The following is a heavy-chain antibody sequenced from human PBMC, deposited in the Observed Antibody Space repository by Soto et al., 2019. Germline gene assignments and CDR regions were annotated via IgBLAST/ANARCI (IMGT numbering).Heavy chain of an antibody. J-gene: IGHJ4*02. V-gene: IGHV3-23*01. CDR1: GFTFSSYA. CDR3: AKTSDGHYEFDY. D-gene: IGHD3-22*01. Sequence: EVQLLESGGGLVQPGGSLRLSCAASGFTFSSYAMSWVRQAPGKGLEWVSAIRGSGGSTYYADSVKGRFTISRDNSKNTLHLQMNSLRAEDTAVYYCAKTSDGHYEFDYWGQGTLVTVSS. CDR2: IRGSGGST.